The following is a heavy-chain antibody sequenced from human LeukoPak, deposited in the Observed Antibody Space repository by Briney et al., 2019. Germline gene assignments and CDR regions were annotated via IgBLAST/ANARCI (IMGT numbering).Heavy chain of an antibody. V-gene: IGHV1-69*13. CDR3: ARDRTGTGRAFDI. CDR2: IIPIFGTA. CDR1: GGTFSSYA. J-gene: IGHJ3*02. D-gene: IGHD1/OR15-1a*01. Sequence: SVTVSCKASGGTFSSYALSWVRQAPGQGLEWMGGIIPIFGTANYAQKFQGRVTITADESTSTAYMELSSLRSEDTAVYYCARDRTGTGRAFDIWGQGTMVTVSS.